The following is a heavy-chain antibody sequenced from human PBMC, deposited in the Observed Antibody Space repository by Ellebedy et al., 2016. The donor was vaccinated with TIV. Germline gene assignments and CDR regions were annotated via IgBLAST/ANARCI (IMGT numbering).Heavy chain of an antibody. CDR3: ARDGVGLIDLDS. CDR2: ISGSGGST. CDR1: GFTFSSYA. V-gene: IGHV3-23*01. D-gene: IGHD3-3*01. Sequence: GGSLRLSXAASGFTFSSYAMSWVRQAPGKGLEWVSAISGSGGSTYYADSVKGRFTISRDNSKNTLYLQMNSLRAEDTAVYYCARDGVGLIDLDSWGQGTLVTVSS. J-gene: IGHJ4*02.